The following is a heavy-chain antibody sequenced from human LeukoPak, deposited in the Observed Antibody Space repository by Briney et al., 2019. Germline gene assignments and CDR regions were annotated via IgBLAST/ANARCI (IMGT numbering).Heavy chain of an antibody. CDR2: IYTSGST. CDR1: GGSFSSYY. D-gene: IGHD2-15*01. CDR3: ARGRYCSGGSCPLNWFDP. J-gene: IGHJ5*02. Sequence: PSETLSLTCAVYGGSFSSYYWSWIRQPAGKGLEWIGRIYTSGSTNYNPSLKSRVTMSVDTSKNQFSLKLSSVTAADTAVYYCARGRYCSGGSCPLNWFDPWGQGTLVTVSS. V-gene: IGHV4-59*10.